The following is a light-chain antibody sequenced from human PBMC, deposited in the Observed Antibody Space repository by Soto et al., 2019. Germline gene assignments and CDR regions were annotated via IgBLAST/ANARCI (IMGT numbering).Light chain of an antibody. Sequence: ETVMTQSPATLSVSLGERATLSCRASQSVNSNLAWYQQKPGQAPNLLIYGASIRATGVPARFSGSGSGTDFTLTISSLQPEDFAVYFCQQYTNWHPVTFGGGTKVEIK. CDR1: QSVNSN. CDR2: GAS. J-gene: IGKJ4*01. V-gene: IGKV3-15*01. CDR3: QQYTNWHPVT.